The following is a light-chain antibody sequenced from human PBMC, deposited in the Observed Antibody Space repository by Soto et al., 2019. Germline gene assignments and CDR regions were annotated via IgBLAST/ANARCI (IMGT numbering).Light chain of an antibody. J-gene: IGLJ3*02. Sequence: QPVLTQSPSASASLGASVKLTCTLTSGHSSYIVVWHQQQPEKGPRYLMKINSDGSHIKGDGIPDRFSGSSSGAERYLTISRLQSEDEDDYYCQTWLSSGIRVFGGGTKLTVL. CDR1: SGHSSYI. CDR3: QTWLSSGIRV. V-gene: IGLV4-69*01. CDR2: INSDGSH.